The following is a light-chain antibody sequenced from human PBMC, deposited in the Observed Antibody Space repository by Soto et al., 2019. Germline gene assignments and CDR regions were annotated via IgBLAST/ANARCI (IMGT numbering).Light chain of an antibody. CDR1: QSVSSN. J-gene: IGKJ1*01. Sequence: ITQSPCTLSLSPGKRATLSCRASQSVSSNLAWYQQKPGQAPRLLIYVASTRATGIPARCSGSGSGTEFTLTISSLQEEDLADYCCQQYNNWPETFGQGTKVDIK. V-gene: IGKV3-15*01. CDR2: VAS. CDR3: QQYNNWPET.